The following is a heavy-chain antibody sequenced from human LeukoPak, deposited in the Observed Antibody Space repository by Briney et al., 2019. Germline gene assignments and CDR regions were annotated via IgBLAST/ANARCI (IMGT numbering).Heavy chain of an antibody. D-gene: IGHD1-26*01. J-gene: IGHJ4*02. CDR3: ARVSTGSYHFEY. CDR2: IYHSGST. V-gene: IGHV4-30-2*01. Sequence: SETLSLTCTVSGGSISSGGYYWSWIRQPPGKGLEWIGYIYHSGSTYYNPSLKSRVTISVDRSKNQFSLKLSSVTAEDTAVYYCARVSTGSYHFEYWGQGTLVTVSS. CDR1: GGSISSGGYY.